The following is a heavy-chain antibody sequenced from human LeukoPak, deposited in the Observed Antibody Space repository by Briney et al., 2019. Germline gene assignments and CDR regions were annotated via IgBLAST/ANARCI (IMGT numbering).Heavy chain of an antibody. Sequence: GGSLRLSCAASGFTVSSNYMSWVRQAPGKGLEWVSVIYSGGSTYYADSVKGRFTISRDNAKNSLYLQMNSLRAEDTALYYCAKASGYSSSWPTHWGQGTLVTVSS. D-gene: IGHD6-13*01. CDR2: IYSGGST. J-gene: IGHJ4*02. V-gene: IGHV3-53*05. CDR1: GFTVSSNY. CDR3: AKASGYSSSWPTH.